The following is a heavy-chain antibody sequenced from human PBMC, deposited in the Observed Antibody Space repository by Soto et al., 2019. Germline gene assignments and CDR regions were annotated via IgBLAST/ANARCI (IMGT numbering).Heavy chain of an antibody. D-gene: IGHD4-17*01. J-gene: IGHJ6*02. CDR2: ISWNSGSI. V-gene: IGHV3-9*01. Sequence: EVQLVESGGGLVQPGRSLRLSCAASGFTFDDYAMHWVRQAPGKGLEWVSGISWNSGSIGYADSVKGRFTISRDNAKNSLYLQMNSLRAEDTALYYCAKDINADGDAVGMDVWGQGTTVTVSS. CDR3: AKDINADGDAVGMDV. CDR1: GFTFDDYA.